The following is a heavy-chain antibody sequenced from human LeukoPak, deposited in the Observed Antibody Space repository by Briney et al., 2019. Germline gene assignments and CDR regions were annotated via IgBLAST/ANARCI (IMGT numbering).Heavy chain of an antibody. V-gene: IGHV1-18*01. CDR1: GYTFTSYG. J-gene: IGHJ5*02. CDR2: ISAYNGNT. CDR3: ASASRFLEWLRFDP. D-gene: IGHD3-3*01. Sequence: ASVKVSCKASGYTFTSYGISWVRQAPGQGLEWMGWISAYNGNTNYAQKLQGRVTMTTDTSTSTAYMELRSLRSDDTAVYYCASASRFLEWLRFDPWGQGTLVTVSS.